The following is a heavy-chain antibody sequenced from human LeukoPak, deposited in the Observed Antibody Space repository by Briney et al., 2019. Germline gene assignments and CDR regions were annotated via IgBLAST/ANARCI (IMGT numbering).Heavy chain of an antibody. CDR3: VQGWRDN. Sequence: GGSLRLSCAASGFTFSSYWMSWVRQAPGKGLEWVANINQDSSEKYYVDSVKGRFTISRDNAKNSLYLQLNTLRPEDTAVYYCVQGWRDNWGQGTLVTVSS. J-gene: IGHJ4*02. V-gene: IGHV3-7*01. CDR1: GFTFSSYW. CDR2: INQDSSEK. D-gene: IGHD2-15*01.